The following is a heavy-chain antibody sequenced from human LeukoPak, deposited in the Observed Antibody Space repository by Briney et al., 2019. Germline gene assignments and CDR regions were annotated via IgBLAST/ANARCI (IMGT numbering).Heavy chain of an antibody. CDR3: ARDRGYSTFGN. CDR1: GFPFSNYW. Sequence: PGGSLRLSCAASGFPFSNYWMSWVRQAPGKGLEWVANMKEDGGEINYVDSVKGRFTISRDNAKNSLYLHMNSLRVEDTAVYYCARDRGYSTFGNWGQGTLVTVSS. J-gene: IGHJ4*02. V-gene: IGHV3-7*01. CDR2: MKEDGGEI. D-gene: IGHD4-23*01.